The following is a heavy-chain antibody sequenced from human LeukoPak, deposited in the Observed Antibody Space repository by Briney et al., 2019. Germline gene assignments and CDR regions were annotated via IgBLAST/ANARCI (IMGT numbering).Heavy chain of an antibody. Sequence: GESLQISCKSSGYIFTSYWITWVRQMPGKGLERMGRINPSDSYTNYSPSFQGHVTISADKSVSTAYLQWSSLNASDTGMYYCARQGLSSSFDYWGQGTLVTVSS. CDR2: INPSDSYT. V-gene: IGHV5-10-1*01. CDR1: GYIFTSYW. CDR3: ARQGLSSSFDY. D-gene: IGHD6-13*01. J-gene: IGHJ4*02.